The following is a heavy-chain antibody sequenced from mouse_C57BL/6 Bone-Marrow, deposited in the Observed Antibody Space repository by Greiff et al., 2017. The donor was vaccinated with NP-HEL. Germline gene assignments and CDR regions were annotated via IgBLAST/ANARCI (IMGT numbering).Heavy chain of an antibody. CDR1: GYAFSSSW. Sequence: QVQLKESGPELVKPGASVKISCKASGYAFSSSWMNWVKQRPGKGLEWIGRIYPGDGDTNYNGKFKGKATLTADKSSSTAYMQLSRLTSEDAVVSFGARGYNGGGWFAYWGQGTLVTVSA. V-gene: IGHV1-82*01. CDR3: ARGYNGGGWFAY. D-gene: IGHD2-2*01. CDR2: IYPGDGDT. J-gene: IGHJ3*01.